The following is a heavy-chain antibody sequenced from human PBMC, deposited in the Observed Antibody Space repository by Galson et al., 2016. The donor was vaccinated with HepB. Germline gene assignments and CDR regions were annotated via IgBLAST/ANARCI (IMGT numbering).Heavy chain of an antibody. V-gene: IGHV1-69*13. CDR3: ARGREGYGDYAFLF. CDR1: GVSFSSYA. Sequence: SVKVSCKASGVSFSSYAITWVRQAPGQGLEWMGGIVPIFRTPNYAQKFQGRVTITADESTRTVYMELSSLRSEDTAVYYCARGREGYGDYAFLFWGQGTLVTVSS. D-gene: IGHD4-17*01. J-gene: IGHJ3*01. CDR2: IVPIFRTP.